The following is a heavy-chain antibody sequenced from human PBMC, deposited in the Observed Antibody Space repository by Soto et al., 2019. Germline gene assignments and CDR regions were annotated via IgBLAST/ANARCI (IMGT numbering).Heavy chain of an antibody. D-gene: IGHD3-10*01. V-gene: IGHV3-33*01. CDR3: ARDYTHGSGRTYGYYGMDV. CDR1: GFRFSDYG. J-gene: IGHJ6*02. CDR2: FLVDGTGE. Sequence: QVQLVESGGGVVQPGRSLRLSCVTSGFRFSDYGMYWVRPAPGKGLEWVGVFLVDGTGELYVDSGKGRFTISRDISKNTMYLQMNSLRVEDTAVYYCARDYTHGSGRTYGYYGMDVWGQGTTVSVSS.